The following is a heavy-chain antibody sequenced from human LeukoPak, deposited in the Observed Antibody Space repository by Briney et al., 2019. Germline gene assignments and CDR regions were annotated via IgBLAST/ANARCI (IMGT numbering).Heavy chain of an antibody. CDR1: GFTFSSYA. D-gene: IGHD1-14*01. Sequence: GGSLRLSCAASGFTFSSYAMSWVRQALGKGLEWVSAISGSDGRLFYADSVKGWFTISRDNSKNTVFLQMNSLRAEDTALYYCAKESPYRAPTRTYYFDYWGQGTLVTVSS. CDR3: AKESPYRAPTRTYYFDY. J-gene: IGHJ4*02. CDR2: ISGSDGRL. V-gene: IGHV3-23*01.